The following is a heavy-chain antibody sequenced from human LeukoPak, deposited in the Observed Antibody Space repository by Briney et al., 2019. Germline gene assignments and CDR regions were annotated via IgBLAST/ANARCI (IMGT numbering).Heavy chain of an antibody. CDR3: ARTRSGKPDF. CDR2: FNPSSSGT. Sequence: KLSCKASGHTLLVSIYPCKRQAPGQVLELMGSFNPSSSGTNYPQTSHDRVTMTRDTSISTAYMELSSLRSDDTAVYYCARTRSGKPDFWGQGTLVTVSS. J-gene: IGHJ4*02. CDR1: GHTLLVSI. V-gene: IGHV1-2*02. D-gene: IGHD6-25*01.